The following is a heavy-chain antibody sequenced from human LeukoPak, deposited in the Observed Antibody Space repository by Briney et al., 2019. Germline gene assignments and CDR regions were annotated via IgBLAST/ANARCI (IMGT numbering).Heavy chain of an antibody. Sequence: GASVKVSCKASGYTFTSYDINWVRQATGQGLEWMGWMNPNSGNTGYAQRFQGRVTMTRNTSISTAYMELSSLRSEDTAVYYCARVAADFWSGYSEWLYYMDVWGKGATVTVSS. J-gene: IGHJ6*03. D-gene: IGHD3-3*01. CDR3: ARVAADFWSGYSEWLYYMDV. CDR2: MNPNSGNT. CDR1: GYTFTSYD. V-gene: IGHV1-8*01.